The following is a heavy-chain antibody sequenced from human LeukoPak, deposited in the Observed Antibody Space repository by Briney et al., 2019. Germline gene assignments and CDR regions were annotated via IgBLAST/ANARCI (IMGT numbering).Heavy chain of an antibody. Sequence: GASVKVSCKASGYTFSSYGISWVRQAPGQGLEWMGWISAYNGNTNYAQKLQGRVTMTTDTSTSTAYMELRSLRSDDTAVYYCARWERGSIAARGHCVDVWGKGTTVTVSS. CDR2: ISAYNGNT. CDR1: GYTFSSYG. D-gene: IGHD6-6*01. V-gene: IGHV1-18*01. CDR3: ARWERGSIAARGHCVDV. J-gene: IGHJ6*04.